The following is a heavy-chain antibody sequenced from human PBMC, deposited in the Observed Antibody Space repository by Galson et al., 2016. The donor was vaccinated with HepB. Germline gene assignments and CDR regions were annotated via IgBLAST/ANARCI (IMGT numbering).Heavy chain of an antibody. CDR1: GFTFSSYW. V-gene: IGHV3-74*01. CDR2: INSDGSST. CDR3: ARDIDD. J-gene: IGHJ4*02. Sequence: SLRLSCAASGFTFSSYWMHWVRQAAGKGLVWVSLINSDGSSTNYADSVQGRFTISRDNSKNTVVLQMNGLSGEDMAVYYCARDIDDWGQGTLVTVSS.